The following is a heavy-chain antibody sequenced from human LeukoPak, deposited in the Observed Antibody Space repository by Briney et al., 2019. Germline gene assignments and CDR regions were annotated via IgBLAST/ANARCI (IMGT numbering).Heavy chain of an antibody. CDR2: INPNSGGT. CDR3: ARVVQYYDFWSGYSSFDY. Sequence: GASVKVSCKASGYTFTGYDMHWVRQAPGQGLEWMGWINPNSGGTNYAQKFQGRVTMTRDTSISTAYMELSRLRSDDTAVYYCARVVQYYDFWSGYSSFDYWGQGTLVTVSS. J-gene: IGHJ4*02. CDR1: GYTFTGYD. D-gene: IGHD3-3*01. V-gene: IGHV1-2*02.